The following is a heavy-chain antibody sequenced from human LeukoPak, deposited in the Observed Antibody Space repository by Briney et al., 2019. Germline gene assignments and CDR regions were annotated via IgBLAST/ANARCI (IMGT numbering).Heavy chain of an antibody. D-gene: IGHD6-19*01. CDR1: GYIFTSYG. V-gene: IGHV1-18*04. Sequence: EASVKVSCTASGYIFTSYGISWVRQSPGQGLEWMGWISAYNGNTNYAQKLQGRVTMTTDTSTSTAYMELRSLRSDDTAVYYCARASLLIGVNYMDVWGKGTTVTVSS. CDR2: ISAYNGNT. J-gene: IGHJ6*03. CDR3: ARASLLIGVNYMDV.